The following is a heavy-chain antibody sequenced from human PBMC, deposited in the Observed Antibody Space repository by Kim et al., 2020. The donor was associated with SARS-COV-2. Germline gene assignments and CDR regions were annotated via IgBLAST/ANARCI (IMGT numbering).Heavy chain of an antibody. V-gene: IGHV3-23*03. Sequence: GGSLRLSCAASGFTFSNFAMNWVRQAPGKGLEWVSVIYSGGSSTYYADSVKGRFTISRDNSKSTLYLQMSSLRAEDTAGYFCAKVDARMVGSLDYLGHGT. CDR3: AKVDARMVGSLDY. CDR1: GFTFSNFA. D-gene: IGHD1-26*01. J-gene: IGHJ4*01. CDR2: IYSGGSST.